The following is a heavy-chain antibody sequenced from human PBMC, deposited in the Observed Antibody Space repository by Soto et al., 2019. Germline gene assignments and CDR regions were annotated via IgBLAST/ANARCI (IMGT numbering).Heavy chain of an antibody. D-gene: IGHD6-19*01. CDR1: GFTFSSYS. Sequence: EVQLVESGGGLVKPGGSLRLSCAASGFTFSSYSMNWVRQAPGKGLEWVSSISSSSSYIYYADSVKGRFTISRDNAKNSLYLQMNSLRAEDTAVYYCASRLTGIALAGTDYWGQGTLVTVSS. V-gene: IGHV3-21*01. CDR2: ISSSSSYI. J-gene: IGHJ4*02. CDR3: ASRLTGIALAGTDY.